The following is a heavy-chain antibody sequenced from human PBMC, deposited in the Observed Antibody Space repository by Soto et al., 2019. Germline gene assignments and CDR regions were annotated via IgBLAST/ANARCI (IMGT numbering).Heavy chain of an antibody. Sequence: QVQLVQSGAEVKKPGSSVKVSCKASGDTFNFYTINWVRQAPVLGLEWMGRFNPILSMSNSALRFQGRVTLTADKSTSTAYMVLSSLRSDDTVVYYCATSFGSGYRAFDYWGQGVLVTVSS. V-gene: IGHV1-69*02. D-gene: IGHD3-10*01. CDR2: FNPILSMS. CDR1: GDTFNFYT. CDR3: ATSFGSGYRAFDY. J-gene: IGHJ4*02.